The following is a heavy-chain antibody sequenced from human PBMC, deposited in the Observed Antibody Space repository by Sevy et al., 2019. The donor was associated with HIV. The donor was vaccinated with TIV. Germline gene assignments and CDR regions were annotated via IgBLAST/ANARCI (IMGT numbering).Heavy chain of an antibody. J-gene: IGHJ6*02. Sequence: GGSLRLSCAASGFTVSSNYMSWVRQAPGKGLEWVSVIYSGGSTYYADSVKGRFTISRDNSKNTLYLQMNSLRAEDTAVYYCARDGENYYYGMDVWGQGTTVTVSS. CDR3: ARDGENYYYGMDV. CDR2: IYSGGST. CDR1: GFTVSSNY. D-gene: IGHD7-27*01. V-gene: IGHV3-66*01.